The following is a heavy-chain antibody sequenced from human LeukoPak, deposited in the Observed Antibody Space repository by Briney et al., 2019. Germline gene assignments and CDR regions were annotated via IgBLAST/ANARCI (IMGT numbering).Heavy chain of an antibody. CDR1: GGSFSGYY. CDR3: ARGEYGDIVVVPASNWFDP. Sequence: SETLSLTCAVYGGSFSGYYWSWIRQPPGKGLEWIGEIHHSGSTTYHPSLKSRVTISVDTSKNQFSLKLSSVTAADTAVYYCARGEYGDIVVVPASNWFDPWGQGTLVTASS. V-gene: IGHV4-34*01. CDR2: IHHSGST. J-gene: IGHJ5*02. D-gene: IGHD2-2*01.